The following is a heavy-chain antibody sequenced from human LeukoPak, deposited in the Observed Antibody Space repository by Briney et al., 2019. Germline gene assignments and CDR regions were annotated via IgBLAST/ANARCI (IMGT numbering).Heavy chain of an antibody. CDR2: ISYDGSNK. V-gene: IGHV3-30-3*01. D-gene: IGHD5-24*01. J-gene: IGHJ3*02. CDR1: GFTFSSYA. CDR3: ASGVLVEMATDGDAFDI. Sequence: GGSLRLSCAASGFTFSSYAMHWVRQAPGKGLEWVAVISYDGSNKYYADSVKGRFTISRDNSKNTLYLQMNSLRAEDTAVYYCASGVLVEMATDGDAFDIWGQGTMVTVSS.